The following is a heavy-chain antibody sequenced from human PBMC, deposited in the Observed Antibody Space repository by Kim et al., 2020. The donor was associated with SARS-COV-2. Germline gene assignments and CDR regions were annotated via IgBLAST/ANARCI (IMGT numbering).Heavy chain of an antibody. Sequence: DSVKGRFTISRDNSKNTLYLQMNSLRAEDTAVYYCAKGSSSGSYYFDFDYWGQGTLVTVSS. J-gene: IGHJ4*02. V-gene: IGHV3-23*01. D-gene: IGHD1-26*01. CDR3: AKGSSSGSYYFDFDY.